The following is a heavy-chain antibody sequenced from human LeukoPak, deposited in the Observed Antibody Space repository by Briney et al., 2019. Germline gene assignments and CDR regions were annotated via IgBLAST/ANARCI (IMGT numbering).Heavy chain of an antibody. CDR2: IYSGGST. CDR3: AKLYDILTGYFDY. V-gene: IGHV3-53*01. J-gene: IGHJ4*02. Sequence: GGSLRLSCAASGLTVSDNYMNWVRQAPGKGLEWVSVIYSGGSTYYADSVKGRFTISRDNSKNTLYLQMNSLRAEDTAVYYCAKLYDILTGYFDYWGQGTLVTVSS. D-gene: IGHD3-9*01. CDR1: GLTVSDNY.